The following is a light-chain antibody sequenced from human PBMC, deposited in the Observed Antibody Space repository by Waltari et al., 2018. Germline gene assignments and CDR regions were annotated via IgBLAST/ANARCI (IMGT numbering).Light chain of an antibody. Sequence: QVLLTQSPSASASLGASVKLTCTLSSGHSSYAIAWHQQQPEKGPRYLMKVNSDGSHSKGDVIPDRFSGSSSGTDRYLTISRLQSDDEADYYCQTWDTGTVVFGGGTKLTVL. V-gene: IGLV4-69*02. CDR3: QTWDTGTVV. J-gene: IGLJ2*01. CDR2: VNSDGSH. CDR1: SGHSSYA.